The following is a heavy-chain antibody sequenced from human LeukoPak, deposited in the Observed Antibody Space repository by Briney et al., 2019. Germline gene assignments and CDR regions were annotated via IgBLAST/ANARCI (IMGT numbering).Heavy chain of an antibody. Sequence: PSETLSLTCAVSGGSISSGGYSWSWIRQPPGKGLEWIGYIYHSGSTYYNPSLKSRVTISVDTSKNQFSLKLSSVTAADTAVYYCARRRVYYDFWSGYYLDRRIGPFDYWGQGTLVTVSS. D-gene: IGHD3-3*01. V-gene: IGHV4-30-2*03. J-gene: IGHJ4*02. CDR3: ARRRVYYDFWSGYYLDRRIGPFDY. CDR1: GGSISSGGYS. CDR2: IYHSGST.